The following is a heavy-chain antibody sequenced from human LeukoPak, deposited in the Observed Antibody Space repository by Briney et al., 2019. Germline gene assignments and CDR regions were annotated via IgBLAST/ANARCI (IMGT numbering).Heavy chain of an antibody. J-gene: IGHJ4*02. CDR3: ARDRGASGWLDY. D-gene: IGHD6-19*01. Sequence: SQTLSLTCALSGDSVSINRSAWNWISQSPSRGLEWLGRTYYRSKWYDDYALSVKSRLPITPATSKNQFSLHLNSVTPEDTAVYYCARDRGASGWLDYWDQGALVTVSS. CDR2: TYYRSKWYD. V-gene: IGHV6-1*01. CDR1: GDSVSINRSA.